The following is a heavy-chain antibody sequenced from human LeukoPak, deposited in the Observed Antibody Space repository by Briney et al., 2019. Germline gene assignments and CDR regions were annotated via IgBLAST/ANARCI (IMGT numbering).Heavy chain of an antibody. CDR2: INPNSGDT. CDR1: GYRFTGYY. J-gene: IGHJ4*02. Sequence: ASVKVSCKASGYRFTGYYMHWVRQAPGKGPEWMGWINPNSGDTNYAQKFQGRVTMTRDTSISTAYMELRRLRSDDTAVYYCAPSGAILYYFDYWGQGSLATVSS. V-gene: IGHV1-2*02. CDR3: APSGAILYYFDY. D-gene: IGHD1-26*01.